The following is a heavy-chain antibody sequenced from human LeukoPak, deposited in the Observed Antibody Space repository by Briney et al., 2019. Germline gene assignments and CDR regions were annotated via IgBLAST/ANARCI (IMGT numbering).Heavy chain of an antibody. V-gene: IGHV3-73*01. CDR3: TRLSGDLTFDY. CDR2: IRSKANGYAT. J-gene: IGHJ4*02. Sequence: GGSLRLSCAASGFTFNDSAMHWVRQASGKGLEWIGRIRSKANGYATAYAASAKDRFTISRDDSKNAAYLQMNSLKTEDTAVYYCTRLSGDLTFDYWGQGTLVTVSS. CDR1: GFTFNDSA. D-gene: IGHD6-25*01.